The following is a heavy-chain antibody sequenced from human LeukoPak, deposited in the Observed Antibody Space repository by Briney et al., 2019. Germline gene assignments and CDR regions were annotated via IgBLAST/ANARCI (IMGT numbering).Heavy chain of an antibody. Sequence: GGSLRLSCAASGFTFSSYWMSWVRQAPGKGLEWVANIKHDGSEMYYVDSVKGRFTLSRDNAKNSLYLQMNSLRAEDTAVYFCARGRYCSGTGCRYGDYWGQGTLVTVSS. V-gene: IGHV3-7*04. CDR2: IKHDGSEM. CDR1: GFTFSSYW. J-gene: IGHJ4*02. D-gene: IGHD2-2*01. CDR3: ARGRYCSGTGCRYGDY.